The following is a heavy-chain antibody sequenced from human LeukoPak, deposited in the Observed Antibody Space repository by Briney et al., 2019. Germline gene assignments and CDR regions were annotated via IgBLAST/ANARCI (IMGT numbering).Heavy chain of an antibody. V-gene: IGHV1-2*02. J-gene: IGHJ4*02. CDR3: ARVMVRGAAGDY. CDR2: INPNSGGT. CDR1: GYTFTGYY. Sequence: ASVKVSCKASGYTFTGYYMHWVRQAPGQGLEWMGWINPNSGGTNYAQKFQGRVTMTRDTSISTAYMGLSRLRSDDTAVYYCARVMVRGAAGDYWGQGTLVTVSS. D-gene: IGHD3-10*01.